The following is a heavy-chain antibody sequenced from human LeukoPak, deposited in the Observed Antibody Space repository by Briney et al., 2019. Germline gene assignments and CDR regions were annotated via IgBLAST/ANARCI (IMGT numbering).Heavy chain of an antibody. CDR3: AISIAARRVDFDY. D-gene: IGHD6-6*01. CDR1: GFTFSSYA. CDR2: ISGSGGST. J-gene: IGHJ4*02. Sequence: HPGGSLRLSCAASGFTFSSYAMSWVRQAPGKGLEWVSAISGSGGSTYYADSVKGRFTTSRDNSKNTLYLQMNSLRAEDTAVYYCAISIAARRVDFDYWGQGTLVTVSS. V-gene: IGHV3-23*01.